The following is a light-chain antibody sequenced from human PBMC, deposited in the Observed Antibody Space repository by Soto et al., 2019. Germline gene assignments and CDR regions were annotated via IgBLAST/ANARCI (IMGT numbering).Light chain of an antibody. CDR3: QQYNKWALFT. J-gene: IGKJ3*01. CDR2: DAS. V-gene: IGKV3-15*01. CDR1: QSVGEN. Sequence: VMTQSRVHLWLSRGATATLSCMASQSVGENLAWYQQKPGQAPRLIIYDASSRATGIPARFSGSGSGTEFTLTISSLQSEDFAVYYCQQYNKWALFTFGPGTKVDIK.